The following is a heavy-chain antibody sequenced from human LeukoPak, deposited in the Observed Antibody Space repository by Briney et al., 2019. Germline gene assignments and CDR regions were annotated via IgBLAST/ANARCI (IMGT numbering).Heavy chain of an antibody. CDR2: INPNSGGT. Sequence: VSVKVSCKASGYTFTGYYMHWVRQAPGQGLEWMGWINPNSGGTNYAQKFQGRVTMTRDTSISTAYMELSRLRSDDTAVYYCARVGGPNYDFWSGYYVHFDYWGQGTLVTVSS. D-gene: IGHD3-3*01. CDR1: GYTFTGYY. J-gene: IGHJ4*02. CDR3: ARVGGPNYDFWSGYYVHFDY. V-gene: IGHV1-2*02.